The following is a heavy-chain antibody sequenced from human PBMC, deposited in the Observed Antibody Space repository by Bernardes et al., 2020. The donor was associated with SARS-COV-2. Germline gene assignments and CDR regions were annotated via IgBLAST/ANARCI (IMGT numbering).Heavy chain of an antibody. CDR1: GFTFDDYA. J-gene: IGHJ6*02. CDR3: AKGRRGWNDNYFYYAMDV. V-gene: IGHV3-9*01. CDR2: ISWNSGTI. Sequence: GGSLRLSCAASGFTFDDYAMHWVRQAPGKGLEWVSGISWNSGTIGYADSVKGRFSISRDNAKNSLYLQMNSLRAEDTAFYYCAKGRRGWNDNYFYYAMDVWGQGTTVTVSS. D-gene: IGHD1-1*01.